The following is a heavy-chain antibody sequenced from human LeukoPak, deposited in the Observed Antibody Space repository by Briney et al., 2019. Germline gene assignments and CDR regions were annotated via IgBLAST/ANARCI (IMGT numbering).Heavy chain of an antibody. CDR3: TRMTTGHDY. D-gene: IGHD4-17*01. V-gene: IGHV4-34*01. Sequence: PSETLSLTCAVSGVSFDDYYWSWVRQTPGKGLEWLGEINHSGYTNDSPSLKSRVTLSIDTSRKQFSLILRSVTVADAGIYYCTRMTTGHDYWGQGTLVTVSS. CDR2: INHSGYT. J-gene: IGHJ4*02. CDR1: GVSFDDYY.